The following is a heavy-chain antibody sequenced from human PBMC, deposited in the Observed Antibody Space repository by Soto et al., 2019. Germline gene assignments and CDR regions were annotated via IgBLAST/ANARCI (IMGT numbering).Heavy chain of an antibody. CDR3: ARGNRGGFDL. D-gene: IGHD1-1*01. Sequence: EVQLVESGGGLVQPGVSLRLSCAASGFTFDYYWMHWVRQAPGKGLVWVSRVHSGGTTTTYADSVKGRFTISRDNARNTAALQMSSLRAEETAIYYCARGNRGGFDLWGHGTMVSVSS. J-gene: IGHJ3*01. CDR2: VHSGGTTT. V-gene: IGHV3-74*01. CDR1: GFTFDYYW.